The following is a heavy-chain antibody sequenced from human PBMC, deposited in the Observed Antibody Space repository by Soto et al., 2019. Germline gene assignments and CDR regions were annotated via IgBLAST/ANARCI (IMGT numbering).Heavy chain of an antibody. CDR2: IYSGGIT. V-gene: IGHV3-66*01. Sequence: EVQLVESGGGLVQPGGSLRLSCAVSGFTVSTNYMSWVRQAPGRGLEWVSIIYSGGITYYADSVRGGFTISRDNSETTLYLQMNSLRAEDTAVYFCARFYGAVRSGFYKGTGDYWGLGTLVTVSS. J-gene: IGHJ4*02. D-gene: IGHD3-3*01. CDR1: GFTVSTNY. CDR3: ARFYGAVRSGFYKGTGDY.